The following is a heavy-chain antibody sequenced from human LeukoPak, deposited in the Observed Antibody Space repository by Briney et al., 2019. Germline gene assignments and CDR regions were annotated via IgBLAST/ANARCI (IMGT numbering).Heavy chain of an antibody. CDR2: ISGSGGST. D-gene: IGHD3-10*01. CDR1: GFTFSSYA. Sequence: GGSLRLSCAASGFTFSSYAMSWVRQAPGKGLEWVSAISGSGGSTYYADSVKGRFTISRDNSKNTLYLQMNSLRAEDTAVYYCAQDFGPSGSASYTFDYWGQGTLVTVSS. CDR3: AQDFGPSGSASYTFDY. V-gene: IGHV3-23*01. J-gene: IGHJ4*02.